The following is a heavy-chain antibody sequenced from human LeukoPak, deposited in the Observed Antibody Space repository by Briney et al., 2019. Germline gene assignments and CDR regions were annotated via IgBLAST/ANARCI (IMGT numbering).Heavy chain of an antibody. Sequence: GGSLRLSCAASGFTFSGYDMHWVRQAPGKGPEWVAFIRYDGSNKYYTDSVKGRFTISRDNSKNTLYLQMNSLTPEDTAVYYCAKATAIDYWGQGTLVTVSS. D-gene: IGHD2-21*02. J-gene: IGHJ4*02. CDR3: AKATAIDY. V-gene: IGHV3-30*02. CDR1: GFTFSGYD. CDR2: IRYDGSNK.